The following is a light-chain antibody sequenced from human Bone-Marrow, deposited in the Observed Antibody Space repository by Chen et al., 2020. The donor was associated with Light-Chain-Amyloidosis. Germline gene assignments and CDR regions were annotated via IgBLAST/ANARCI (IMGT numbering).Light chain of an antibody. Sequence: SYELTQPPSVSVSPGQTARITCSGDDLPTKYAYWYQQKPGQAPVLVIHRDAERPSGISERFSGSSSGTTATLTISGVQAEDEANDHCQSADSSSTYEGIFGGGSKLTVL. CDR3: QSADSSSTYEGI. J-gene: IGLJ2*01. CDR1: DLPTKY. V-gene: IGLV3-25*03. CDR2: RDA.